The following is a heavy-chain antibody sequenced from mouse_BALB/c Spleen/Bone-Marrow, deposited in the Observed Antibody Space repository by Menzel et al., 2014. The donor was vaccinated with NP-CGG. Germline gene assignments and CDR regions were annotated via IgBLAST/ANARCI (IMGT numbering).Heavy chain of an antibody. V-gene: IGHV1-54*01. CDR2: INPGSGGT. Sequence: QVQLQQSGAELVRPGTSVKVSCKASGYAFTNYLKEWIKQRPGQGLEWIGVINPGSGGTNYNEKFKGKATLTADKSSSTAYMQLSSLTSDDSAVYFCARNANWLFTYWGQGTLVTVSA. CDR3: ARNANWLFTY. D-gene: IGHD4-1*01. CDR1: GYAFTNYL. J-gene: IGHJ3*01.